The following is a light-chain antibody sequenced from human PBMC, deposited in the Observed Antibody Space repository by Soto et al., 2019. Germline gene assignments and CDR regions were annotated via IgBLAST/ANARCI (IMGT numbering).Light chain of an antibody. Sequence: QSVLTQPPSASGTPGQRVTISCSGSSSNIGSNTVNWYQQLPGTAPKLLIYSNNQRPSGVPDRFSGSKSGTSASLAISGLQAEDGVYYNGAACDDRLIGRGYVFGTWTKVTV. CDR1: SSNIGSNT. CDR2: SNN. CDR3: AACDDRLIGRGYV. V-gene: IGLV1-44*01. J-gene: IGLJ1*01.